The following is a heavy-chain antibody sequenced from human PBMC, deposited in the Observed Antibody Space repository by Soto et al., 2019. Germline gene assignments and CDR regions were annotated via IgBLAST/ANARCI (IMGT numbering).Heavy chain of an antibody. CDR3: VRDSSGYYTFDY. CDR1: GGSISGRF. D-gene: IGHD3-22*01. Sequence: KPSETLSLTCTVSGGSISGRFWNWIRQPAGKGLEWIGRIYSSGTSNYNPSLKSRVTMSVDTSRNQFSLKLTSVTAADTAVYFCVRDSSGYYTFDYWGQGSLVTVSS. V-gene: IGHV4-4*07. J-gene: IGHJ4*02. CDR2: IYSSGTS.